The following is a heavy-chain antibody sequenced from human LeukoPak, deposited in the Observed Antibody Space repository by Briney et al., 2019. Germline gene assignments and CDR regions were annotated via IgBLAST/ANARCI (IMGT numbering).Heavy chain of an antibody. D-gene: IGHD2-15*01. CDR2: INAGNGNT. J-gene: IGHJ6*02. CDR1: GYTFTSYA. CDR3: AQISGRYGMDV. Sequence: ASVKVSCKASGYTFTSYAMHWVRQAPGQSLEWMGWINAGNGNTKYSQKFQGRVTITRDTSASTAYMELSSLRSEDTAVYYCAQISGRYGMDVWGQGTTVTVSS. V-gene: IGHV1-3*01.